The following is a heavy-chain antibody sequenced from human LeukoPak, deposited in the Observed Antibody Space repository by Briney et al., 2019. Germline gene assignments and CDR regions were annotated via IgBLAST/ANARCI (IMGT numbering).Heavy chain of an antibody. CDR3: AREGPEGELPPPKDY. V-gene: IGHV3-30-3*01. Sequence: GGSLRLSCAASGFTFSSYAMHWVRQAPGKGLEWVAVISYDGSNKYYADSVKGRFTISRDNSKNTLYLQMNSLRAEDTAVYYCAREGPEGELPPPKDYWGQGTLVTVPS. CDR1: GFTFSSYA. CDR2: ISYDGSNK. J-gene: IGHJ4*02. D-gene: IGHD1-26*01.